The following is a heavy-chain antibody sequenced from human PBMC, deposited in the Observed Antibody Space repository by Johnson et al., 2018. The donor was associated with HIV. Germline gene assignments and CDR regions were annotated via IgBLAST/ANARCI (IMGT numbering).Heavy chain of an antibody. CDR3: ARGIRFVEAGRENDGFDI. CDR1: GFTVSSNY. CDR2: IYSGDNT. V-gene: IGHV3-66*02. Sequence: VQLVESGGGLVQPGGSLRLSCTASGFTVSSNYMSWVRQAPGKGLDWVSVIYSGDNTYYADSVKGRFTISRDNSKNTLYLQMNSLRAEDTAVYYCARGIRFVEAGRENDGFDIWGQGTVVTVSS. J-gene: IGHJ3*02. D-gene: IGHD4-17*01.